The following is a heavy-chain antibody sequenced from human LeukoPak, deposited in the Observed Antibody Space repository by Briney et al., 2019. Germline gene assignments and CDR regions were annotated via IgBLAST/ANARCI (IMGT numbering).Heavy chain of an antibody. V-gene: IGHV3-7*01. CDR2: IKQDGSEK. J-gene: IGHJ3*02. CDR1: GFTFRSYW. D-gene: IGHD3-3*01. Sequence: GGSLRLSCAASGFTFRSYWMSWVRQAPGKELEWVANIKQDGSEKYYVDSVKGRFTISRDNAKNSLYLQMNSLRAEDTAVYYCARDGIAIFGVGIDAFDIWGQGTMVTVSS. CDR3: ARDGIAIFGVGIDAFDI.